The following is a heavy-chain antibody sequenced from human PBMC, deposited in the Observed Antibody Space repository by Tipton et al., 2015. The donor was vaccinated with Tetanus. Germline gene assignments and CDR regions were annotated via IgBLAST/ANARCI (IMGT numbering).Heavy chain of an antibody. Sequence: LRLSCTVSGGSISSGSSYWGWVRQPPGKKLEWLGYVFYRGSTNYNPFFKSRVTISVDTSKNQFSLKLHSVSAADTAVYYCARVESDGSGTNYNFYYMDVWGKGTTVTVSS. CDR3: ARVESDGSGTNYNFYYMDV. CDR2: VFYRGST. V-gene: IGHV4-61*01. J-gene: IGHJ6*03. CDR1: GGSISSGSSY. D-gene: IGHD3-10*01.